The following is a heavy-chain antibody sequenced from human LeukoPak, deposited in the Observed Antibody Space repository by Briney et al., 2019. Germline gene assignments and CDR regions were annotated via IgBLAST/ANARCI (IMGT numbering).Heavy chain of an antibody. CDR2: IYSGGST. CDR1: EFSVGSNY. V-gene: IGHV3-66*01. J-gene: IGHJ4*02. D-gene: IGHD3-10*01. Sequence: GGSLRLSCAASEFSVGSNYMTWVRQAPGKGLEWVSLIYSGGSTYYADSVKGRFTISRDNPKNTLYLQMNSLRAEDTAVYYCARDSGELPLGYWGQGTLVTVSS. CDR3: ARDSGELPLGY.